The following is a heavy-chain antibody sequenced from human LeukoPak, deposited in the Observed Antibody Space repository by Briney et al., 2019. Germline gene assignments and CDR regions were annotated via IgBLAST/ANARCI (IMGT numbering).Heavy chain of an antibody. Sequence: GGSLRLSCAASGFTFRDFGMHWVRQAPGKGLEWVAFIRNDGSKDYYPDSVKGRFTISRDNSRTTLYLQMHSLRIEATAVYYCVKGGSSSHNWFDPWGQGILVTVSS. D-gene: IGHD6-13*01. CDR1: GFTFRDFG. J-gene: IGHJ5*02. V-gene: IGHV3-30*02. CDR3: VKGGSSSHNWFDP. CDR2: IRNDGSKD.